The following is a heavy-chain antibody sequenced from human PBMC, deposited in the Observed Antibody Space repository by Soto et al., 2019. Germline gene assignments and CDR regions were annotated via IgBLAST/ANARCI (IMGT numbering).Heavy chain of an antibody. J-gene: IGHJ4*02. CDR3: ARGGGFDSFDY. Sequence: SETLSLTCTASGASITYGAYSWSWIRQTPGKGLEWIGYINHLETTFYNPSFESRLTLSIDRTKNQFSLNLKSMSAADRAVYFCARGGGFDSFDYWGQGILVTVSS. CDR1: GASITYGAYS. D-gene: IGHD3-10*01. V-gene: IGHV4-30-2*01. CDR2: INHLETT.